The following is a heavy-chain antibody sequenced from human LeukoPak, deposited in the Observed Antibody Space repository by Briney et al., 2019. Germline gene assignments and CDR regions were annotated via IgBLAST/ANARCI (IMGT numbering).Heavy chain of an antibody. J-gene: IGHJ6*04. Sequence: PGESLRLSCAASGFTFSSYEMNWVRQAPGKGLEWVSYISSSGSTIYYADSGKGRFTISRDNSKNSLYLQMNSLRAEDTAVYYCAELGITMIGGVWGKGTTVTISS. CDR2: ISSSGSTI. CDR3: AELGITMIGGV. V-gene: IGHV3-48*03. CDR1: GFTFSSYE. D-gene: IGHD3-10*02.